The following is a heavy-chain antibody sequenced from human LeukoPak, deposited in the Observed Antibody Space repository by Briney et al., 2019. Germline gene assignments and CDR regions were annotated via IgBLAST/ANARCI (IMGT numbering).Heavy chain of an antibody. CDR1: GFTFSSYE. CDR3: ARGDSGSYYFGY. D-gene: IGHD1-26*01. Sequence: PGGSLRLSCAAPGFTFSSYEMNWVRQAPGKGLEWVSYISSSGSTIYYADSVKGRFTISRDNAKNSLYLQMNSLRAEDTAVYYCARGDSGSYYFGYWGQGTLVTVSS. J-gene: IGHJ4*02. V-gene: IGHV3-48*03. CDR2: ISSSGSTI.